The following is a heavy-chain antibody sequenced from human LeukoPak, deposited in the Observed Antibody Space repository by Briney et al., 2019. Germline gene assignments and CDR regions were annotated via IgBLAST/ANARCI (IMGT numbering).Heavy chain of an antibody. V-gene: IGHV4-59*01. CDR2: VYYSGTT. CDR1: GGSISTYY. J-gene: IGHJ4*02. CDR3: GRDRDGSGSYYRDY. D-gene: IGHD3-10*01. Sequence: SETLSLTCSVTGGSISTYYWNWIRQPPGKGLEWIGYVYYSGTTNYNPSLKSRVTISVDTSKNQFSLKLNSVTAADTAVYYCGRDRDGSGSYYRDYWGQGTLVTVSS.